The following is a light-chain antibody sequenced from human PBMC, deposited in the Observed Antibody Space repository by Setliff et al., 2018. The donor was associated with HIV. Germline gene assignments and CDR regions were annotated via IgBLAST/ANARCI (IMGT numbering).Light chain of an antibody. CDR2: DVS. Sequence: QSVLAQPASVSGSPGQSITISCTGTRSDVGGYNYVSWYQQHPGKAPKLMIYDVSKRPSGVSNRFSGSKSGNTASLTISGLQADDEADYYCSSYTSSITLVFGGGTKVTVL. CDR3: SSYTSSITLV. CDR1: RSDVGGYNY. J-gene: IGLJ2*01. V-gene: IGLV2-14*01.